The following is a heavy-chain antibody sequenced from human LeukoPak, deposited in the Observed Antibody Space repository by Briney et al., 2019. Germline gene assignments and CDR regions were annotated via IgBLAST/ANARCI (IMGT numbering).Heavy chain of an antibody. CDR3: ARPRGDFWSGYHGVDY. Sequence: GASVKVSCKASGYTFTSYGISWVRQAPGQGLEWMGWISAYNGNTNYAQKLQGRVTMTTDTSTSTAYMELRSLRSDDTAVYYCARPRGDFWSGYHGVDYWGQGTLVTVSS. J-gene: IGHJ4*02. D-gene: IGHD3-3*01. V-gene: IGHV1-18*01. CDR1: GYTFTSYG. CDR2: ISAYNGNT.